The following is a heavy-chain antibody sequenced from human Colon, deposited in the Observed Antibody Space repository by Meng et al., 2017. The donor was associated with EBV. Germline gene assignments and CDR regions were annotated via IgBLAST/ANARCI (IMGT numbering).Heavy chain of an antibody. D-gene: IGHD3-10*01. CDR3: AKVQSSGRFSWFDP. Sequence: QVELEESCPGLVQPSETLSLTCACSGGSISSYNWWSWVRLAPEKGLEWIGDIYHSGSTNSNPSLRSRLTLSVDKSKNQISLKLTSVTAADTALYYCAKVQSSGRFSWFDPWGQGTLVTVSS. CDR1: GGSISSYNW. V-gene: IGHV4-4*02. J-gene: IGHJ5*02. CDR2: IYHSGST.